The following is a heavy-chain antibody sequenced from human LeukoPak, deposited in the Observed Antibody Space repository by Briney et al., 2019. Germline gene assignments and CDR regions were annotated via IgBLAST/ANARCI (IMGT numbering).Heavy chain of an antibody. Sequence: SVKVSCKASGGTFSSYAISWVRQAPGQGLEWMGGIIPIFGTANYAQKFQGRVTITADESTSTAYMELSSLRSEDTAVYYCAATPGTTVEDMLFFDALDIWGQGTMVTVSS. CDR1: GGTFSSYA. J-gene: IGHJ3*02. D-gene: IGHD4-11*01. V-gene: IGHV1-69*13. CDR3: AATPGTTVEDMLFFDALDI. CDR2: IIPIFGTA.